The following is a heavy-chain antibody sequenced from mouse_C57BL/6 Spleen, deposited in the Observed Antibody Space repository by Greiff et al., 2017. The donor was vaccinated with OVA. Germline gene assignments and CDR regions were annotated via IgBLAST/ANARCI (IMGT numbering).Heavy chain of an antibody. CDR3: ARFYYGNYFDY. V-gene: IGHV1-80*01. D-gene: IGHD2-1*01. J-gene: IGHJ2*01. CDR2: IYPGDGDT. Sequence: VQGVESGAELVKPGASVKISCKASGYAFSSYWMNWVKQRPGKGLEWIGQIYPGDGDTNYNGKFKGKATLTADKSSSTAYMQLSSLTSEDSAVYFCARFYYGNYFDYWGQGTTLTVSS. CDR1: GYAFSSYW.